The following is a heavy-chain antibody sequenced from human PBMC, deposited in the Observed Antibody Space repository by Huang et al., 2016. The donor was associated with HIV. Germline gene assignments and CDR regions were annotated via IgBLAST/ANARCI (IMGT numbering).Heavy chain of an antibody. CDR3: AYQQWLVGGLNH. V-gene: IGHV3-21*02. D-gene: IGHD6-19*01. CDR1: GFAFSSYG. Sequence: EVELVESGGGLVKPGGSLRLSCAASGFAFSSYGMNWVRQATGKGLELVAFIGSDSSYIYYADSVKGRVTISRDNAKSSIYLQLDSLRAEDTAVYYCAYQQWLVGGLNHWGQGTLVVVSS. CDR2: IGSDSSYI. J-gene: IGHJ5*02.